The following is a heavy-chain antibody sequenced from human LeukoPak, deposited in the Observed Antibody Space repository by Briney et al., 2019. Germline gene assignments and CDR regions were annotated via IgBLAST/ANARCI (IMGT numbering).Heavy chain of an antibody. V-gene: IGHV4-34*01. J-gene: IGHJ4*02. CDR1: GESFSGYY. CDR2: IYYSGSA. CDR3: ARDTTLIAVAGQAGDY. Sequence: PSETLSLTCAVYGESFSGYYWGWIRQPPGKGLEWIGSIYYSGSAYYNPSLKSRVTISVDTSKNQFSLKLSSVTAADTAVYYCARDTTLIAVAGQAGDYWGQGTLVTVSS. D-gene: IGHD6-19*01.